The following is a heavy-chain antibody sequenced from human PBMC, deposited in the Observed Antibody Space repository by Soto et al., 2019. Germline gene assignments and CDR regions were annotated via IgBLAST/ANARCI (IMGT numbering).Heavy chain of an antibody. Sequence: ASVKVSCKASGYTFTGYYMHWVRQAPGQGLEWMGWINPNSGGTNYAQKFQGWVTMTRDTSISTAYMELSRLRSDDTAVYYCARGAHLIEAPGTGDIFDPWGQGNLVTVSS. CDR3: ARGAHLIEAPGTGDIFDP. D-gene: IGHD6-13*01. CDR1: GYTFTGYY. CDR2: INPNSGGT. J-gene: IGHJ5*02. V-gene: IGHV1-2*04.